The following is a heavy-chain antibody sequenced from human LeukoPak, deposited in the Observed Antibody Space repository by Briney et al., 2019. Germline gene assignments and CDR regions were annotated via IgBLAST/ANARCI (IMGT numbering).Heavy chain of an antibody. CDR3: ARVEVMAGPT. CDR1: GYTFTSYD. CDR2: MNPNSGNT. D-gene: IGHD6-19*01. J-gene: IGHJ5*02. V-gene: IGHV1-8*01. Sequence: ASVKVSCKASGYTFTSYDINWVRQATGQGLEWMGWMNPNSGNTGYAQNFQGRVTMTRNTSISTAYMELSSLRSEDTAVNYCARVEVMAGPTWGQGTLVTVSS.